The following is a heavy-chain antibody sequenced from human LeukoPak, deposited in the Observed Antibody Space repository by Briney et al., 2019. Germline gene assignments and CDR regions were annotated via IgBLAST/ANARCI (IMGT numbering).Heavy chain of an antibody. CDR2: ISAYNGNT. Sequence: GASVKVSCKASDYTFTSYGISWVRQAPGQGLEWMGWISAYNGNTNYAQKLQGRVTMTTDTSTSTAYMELRSLRSDDTAVYYCARDGYTAMDPFLYYYYYYMDVWGKGTTVTISS. V-gene: IGHV1-18*01. CDR1: DYTFTSYG. CDR3: ARDGYTAMDPFLYYYYYYMDV. D-gene: IGHD5-18*01. J-gene: IGHJ6*03.